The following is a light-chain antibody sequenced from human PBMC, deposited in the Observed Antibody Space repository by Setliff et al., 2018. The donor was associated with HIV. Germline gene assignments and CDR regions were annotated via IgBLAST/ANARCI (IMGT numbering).Light chain of an antibody. J-gene: IGLJ2*01. CDR1: SSDVGGYKY. V-gene: IGLV2-14*01. Sequence: QSVLTQPASVSGSPGQSITISCTGTSSDVGGYKYVSWYQQHPGKAPKLMIYDVSKRPSGVSNRFSGSKSGNTASLTISGLRAEDEADYYCSSYTSTRALLFGGGTK. CDR2: DVS. CDR3: SSYTSTRALL.